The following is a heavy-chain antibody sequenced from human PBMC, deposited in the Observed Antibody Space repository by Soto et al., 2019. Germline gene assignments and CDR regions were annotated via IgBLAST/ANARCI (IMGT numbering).Heavy chain of an antibody. Sequence: SETLSLTCTVSSGSISTYYWSWIRQPPGKGLEWIGYIYYSGRTNYNPSLKSRVTISLDTSRNQFSLKLSSVTAADTAVYYCARYAGSSWFDYWGQGTLITVSS. CDR3: ARYAGSSWFDY. D-gene: IGHD6-13*01. J-gene: IGHJ4*01. V-gene: IGHV4-59*01. CDR2: IYYSGRT. CDR1: SGSISTYY.